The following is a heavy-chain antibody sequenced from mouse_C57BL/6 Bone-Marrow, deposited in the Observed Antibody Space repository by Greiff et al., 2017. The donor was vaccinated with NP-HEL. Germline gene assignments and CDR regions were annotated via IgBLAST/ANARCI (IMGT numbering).Heavy chain of an antibody. J-gene: IGHJ2*01. CDR2: IHPNSGST. CDR3: ARRGITTVVAFDY. D-gene: IGHD1-1*01. CDR1: GYTFTSYW. Sequence: QVQLQQPGAELVKPGASVKLSCKASGYTFTSYWMHWVKQRPGQGLEWIGMIHPNSGSTNYNEKFKSKATLTVDKSSSTAYMQLSSLTSEDSAVXYCARRGITTVVAFDYWGQGTTLTVSS. V-gene: IGHV1-64*01.